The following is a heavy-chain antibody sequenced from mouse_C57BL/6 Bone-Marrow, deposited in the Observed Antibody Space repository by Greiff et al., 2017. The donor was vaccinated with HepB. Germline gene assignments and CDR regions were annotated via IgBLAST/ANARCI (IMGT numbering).Heavy chain of an antibody. CDR3: ARNSRLFLLDEGYAMDY. CDR1: GFSLTSYG. V-gene: IGHV2-2*01. J-gene: IGHJ4*01. Sequence: VQLQQSGPGLVQPSQSLSITCTVSGFSLTSYGVHWVRQSPGKGLEWLGVIWSGGSTDYNAAFISRLSISKDNSKSQVFFKMNSLQADDTSIYYCARNSRLFLLDEGYAMDYWGQGTSVTVSS. CDR2: IWSGGST. D-gene: IGHD1-1*01.